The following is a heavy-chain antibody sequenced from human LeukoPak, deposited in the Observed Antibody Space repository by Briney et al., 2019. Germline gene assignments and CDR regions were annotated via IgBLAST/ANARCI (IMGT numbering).Heavy chain of an antibody. V-gene: IGHV3-48*03. CDR1: GFTFSSYE. CDR2: ISSSGSTI. Sequence: PGGSPRLSCAASGFTFSSYEMNWVRQAPGKGLEWVSYISSSGSTIYYADSVKGRFTISRDNAKDSLYLQMNSLRAEDTAVYYCASQKGRIAVAVDYWGQGTLVTVSS. CDR3: ASQKGRIAVAVDY. D-gene: IGHD6-19*01. J-gene: IGHJ4*02.